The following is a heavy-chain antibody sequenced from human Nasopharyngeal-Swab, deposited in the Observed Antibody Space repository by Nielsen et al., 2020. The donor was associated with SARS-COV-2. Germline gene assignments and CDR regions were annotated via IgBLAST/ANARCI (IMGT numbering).Heavy chain of an antibody. CDR2: IYHSGST. CDR1: GGSISSYNW. V-gene: IGHV4-4*02. CDR3: ARRAFYGGNSGGVY. D-gene: IGHD4-23*01. J-gene: IGHJ4*02. Sequence: SETLSLTCAVSGGSISSYNWWSWVRPSPGKGLEWIGEIYHSGSTNCNPSLKSRVTISVDKSKNQFSLKLSSVTAADTAVYYCARRAFYGGNSGGVYWGQGTLVTVSS.